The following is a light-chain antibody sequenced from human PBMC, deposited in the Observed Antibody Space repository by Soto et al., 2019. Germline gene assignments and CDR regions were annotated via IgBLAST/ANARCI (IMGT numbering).Light chain of an antibody. CDR1: SSDVGSYNR. CDR2: DVS. V-gene: IGLV2-18*02. J-gene: IGLJ1*01. Sequence: QSVLTQPPSVSGSPGQSVTISCTGTSSDVGSYNRVSWYQQPPGTAPKLMIYDVSNRPSAVPDRFSGSKSGNTASLTISGLQPEDEADYYCSSFTSSSTYVFGTATKLTVL. CDR3: SSFTSSSTYV.